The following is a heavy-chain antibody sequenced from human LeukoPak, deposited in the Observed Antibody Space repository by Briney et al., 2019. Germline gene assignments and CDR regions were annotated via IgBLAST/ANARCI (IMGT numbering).Heavy chain of an antibody. D-gene: IGHD3-10*01. CDR1: GFTFSSYS. J-gene: IGHJ4*02. V-gene: IGHV4-34*01. CDR3: ARGKVRGVKSAGQTKSFFDY. CDR2: INHSGST. Sequence: GSLRLSCAASGFTFSSYSMNWVRQAPGKGLEWIGEINHSGSTNYNPSLKSRVTISVDTSKNQFSLKLSSVTAADTAVYYCARGKVRGVKSAGQTKSFFDYWGQGTLVTVSS.